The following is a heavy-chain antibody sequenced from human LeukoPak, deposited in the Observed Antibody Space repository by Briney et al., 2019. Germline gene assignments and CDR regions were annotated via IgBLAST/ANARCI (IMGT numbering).Heavy chain of an antibody. J-gene: IGHJ4*02. Sequence: SETLSLTCTVSGGSIISYYWSWIRQPPGKGLEWIGRIYYRGSTYYNPSLKSRVTISVDTSKNQFSLKLSSVTAADTAVYYCAGGGYGSATLPFDYWGQGALVTVSS. CDR3: AGGGYGSATLPFDY. V-gene: IGHV4-59*12. D-gene: IGHD2/OR15-2a*01. CDR1: GGSIISYY. CDR2: IYYRGST.